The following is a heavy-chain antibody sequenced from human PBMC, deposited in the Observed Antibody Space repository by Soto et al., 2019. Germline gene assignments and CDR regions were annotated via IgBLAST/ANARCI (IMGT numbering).Heavy chain of an antibody. J-gene: IGHJ4*03. Sequence: QVQQLESGPGLVKPWDTLSLISTVSGAYVSDFSWSWIRQPAGKGLEWIGRITVNGITQYTPSFRSRVTMSMVTSRNQSSLNLQSATAADTALYYCARESGENWTYEAHWGHGTLVTVSS. CDR3: ARESGENWTYEAH. CDR2: ITVNGIT. D-gene: IGHD1-7*01. V-gene: IGHV4-4*07. CDR1: GAYVSDFS.